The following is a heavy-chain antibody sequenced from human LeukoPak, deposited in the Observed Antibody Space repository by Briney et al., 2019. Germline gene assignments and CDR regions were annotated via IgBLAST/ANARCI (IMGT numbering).Heavy chain of an antibody. D-gene: IGHD6-19*01. CDR1: GGSISTNSYY. Sequence: SETLSLTCTVSGGSISTNSYYWAWIRQPPGKGLEWTGTIYYSGSTYYNPSLKSRLTISVDTSWNQFSLKLSSVTAADTAVYYCARSQARLSWFDPWGQGILVTVSS. CDR3: ARSQARLSWFDP. J-gene: IGHJ5*02. V-gene: IGHV4-39*01. CDR2: IYYSGST.